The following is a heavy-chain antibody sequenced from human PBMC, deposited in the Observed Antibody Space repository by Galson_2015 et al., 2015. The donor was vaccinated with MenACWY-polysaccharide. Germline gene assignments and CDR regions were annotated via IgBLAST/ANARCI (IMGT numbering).Heavy chain of an antibody. D-gene: IGHD6-19*01. Sequence: SLRLSCAASGFTFDDYAMRWVRQAPGKGLEWVSGISWNSGSIGYADSVKGRFTISRDNAKNSLYLQMNSLRAEDTALYYRAKDMALGIAVAGPPRYYGMDVWGQGTTVTVSS. J-gene: IGHJ6*02. CDR1: GFTFDDYA. CDR3: AKDMALGIAVAGPPRYYGMDV. V-gene: IGHV3-9*01. CDR2: ISWNSGSI.